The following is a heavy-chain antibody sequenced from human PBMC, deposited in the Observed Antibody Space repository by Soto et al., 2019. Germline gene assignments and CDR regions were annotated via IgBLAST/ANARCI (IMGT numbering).Heavy chain of an antibody. CDR2: ISAYNGNT. J-gene: IGHJ6*03. V-gene: IGHV1-18*01. CDR3: ARAQREGLYCSGGSCYSYYYYMDV. Sequence: ASVKVSCKASGYTFTSYGISWVRQAPGQGLEWMGWISAYNGNTNYAQKLQGRVTMTTDTSTSTAYMELRSLRSEDTAVYYCARAQREGLYCSGGSCYSYYYYMDVWGKGTTVTVSS. CDR1: GYTFTSYG. D-gene: IGHD2-15*01.